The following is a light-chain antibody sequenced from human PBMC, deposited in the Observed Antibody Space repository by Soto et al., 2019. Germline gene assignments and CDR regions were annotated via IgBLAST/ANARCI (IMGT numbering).Light chain of an antibody. CDR3: QQYNTYPWT. J-gene: IGKJ1*01. CDR2: QAS. Sequence: DIQMTQSPSTLSASVGDRVTITCRASQYISRWLAWYQQKPGKAPKVLIYQASSLESGVPSRFSGSGSGTEFTLTISSLHPDDFATFYCQQYNTYPWTFGQGTKVDIK. CDR1: QYISRW. V-gene: IGKV1-5*03.